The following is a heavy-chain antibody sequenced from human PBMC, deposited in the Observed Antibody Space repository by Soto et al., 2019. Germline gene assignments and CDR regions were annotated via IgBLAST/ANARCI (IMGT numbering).Heavy chain of an antibody. CDR1: PPTFSSYA. Sequence: EVQLLESGGGLVQPGGSLRLSCAASPPTFSSYAMSWVRQAPGKGLEWVSAISGSGGSTYYADSVKGRFTISRDNSKNTLYLQMNSLRAEDTAVYYCAKGRGYCSSTSCYVGSDYWGQGTLVTVSS. CDR2: ISGSGGST. D-gene: IGHD2-2*01. CDR3: AKGRGYCSSTSCYVGSDY. J-gene: IGHJ4*02. V-gene: IGHV3-23*01.